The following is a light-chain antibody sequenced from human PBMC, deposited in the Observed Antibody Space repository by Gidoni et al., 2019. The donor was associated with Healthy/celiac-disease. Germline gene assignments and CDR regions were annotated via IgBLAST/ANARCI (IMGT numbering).Light chain of an antibody. J-gene: IGKJ4*01. CDR1: QSVLYSSNNKNY. CDR3: QQYYSTPLT. Sequence: DIVMTQSPDSLAVSLGEWATINCKSSQSVLYSSNNKNYIPLYQQKPGQLPKLLSDWASTRESGVPDRFSGGESGTEFTLTSSSLQAEYVAVYYWQQYYSTPLTFGGGTKVEIK. V-gene: IGKV4-1*01. CDR2: WAS.